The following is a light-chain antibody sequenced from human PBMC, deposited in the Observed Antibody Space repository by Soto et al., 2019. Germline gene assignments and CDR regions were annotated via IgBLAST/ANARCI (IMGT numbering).Light chain of an antibody. CDR1: QYIGDF. V-gene: IGKV1-39*01. J-gene: IGKJ5*01. Sequence: DIQMTQSPSSLSASVGDRVTITCRASQYIGDFLNWYQQTPGKAPKLLIFGASNLHIGVPSRFSGRGSATEFTLTIPGLQPEDFATYYCQPSYNMPIAFGQRTRLQI. CDR2: GAS. CDR3: QPSYNMPIA.